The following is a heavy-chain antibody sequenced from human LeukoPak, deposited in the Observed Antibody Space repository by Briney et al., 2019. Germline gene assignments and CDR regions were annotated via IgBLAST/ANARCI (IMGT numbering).Heavy chain of an antibody. CDR1: GFSFSSYT. CDR2: IDTNGATM. CDR3: QRKGFDF. V-gene: IGHV3-48*01. Sequence: HAGGSLRLSCAASGFSFSSYTMNWVRQAPGKGLEWISFIDTNGATMYYADSVKGRFTISRDNGKNSLYLQMNSLRAEDTAVYYCQRKGFDFWGQGTLVTVSS. J-gene: IGHJ4*02.